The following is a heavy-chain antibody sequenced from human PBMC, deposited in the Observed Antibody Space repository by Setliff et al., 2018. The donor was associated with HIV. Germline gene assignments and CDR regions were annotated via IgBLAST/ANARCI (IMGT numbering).Heavy chain of an antibody. Sequence: SETLSLTCNVSGGSIRSSSYYWGWIRQPPGKGLEWIGTIYYRGSTYYDPSLKSRVTRSVDTSKNQFSLKLTSVTAAVTAVYYCARHYGAVKSVVTVVAKYFPHWGQGTLVTVSS. CDR2: IYYRGST. J-gene: IGHJ1*01. CDR1: GGSIRSSSYY. CDR3: ARHYGAVKSVVTVVAKYFPH. D-gene: IGHD2-21*02. V-gene: IGHV4-39*01.